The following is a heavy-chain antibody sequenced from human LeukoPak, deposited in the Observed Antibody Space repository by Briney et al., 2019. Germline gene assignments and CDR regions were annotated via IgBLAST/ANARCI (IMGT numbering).Heavy chain of an antibody. CDR1: GGTFSSYA. D-gene: IGHD6-6*01. CDR3: ATALPHPNIAARPYYFDY. J-gene: IGHJ4*02. Sequence: SVKVSCKASGGTFSSYAISWVRQAPGQGLEWMGRIIPIFGTANYAQKFQGRVTITADKSTSTAYMELSSLRSEDTAVYYCATALPHPNIAARPYYFDYWGQGTLVTVSS. CDR2: IIPIFGTA. V-gene: IGHV1-69*06.